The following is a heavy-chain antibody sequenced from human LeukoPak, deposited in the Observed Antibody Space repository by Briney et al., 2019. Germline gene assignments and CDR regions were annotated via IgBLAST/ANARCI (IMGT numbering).Heavy chain of an antibody. CDR2: IYYSGST. CDR3: ARDRLEIPSSGGGYYFDY. CDR1: GGSISSSIYY. D-gene: IGHD5-24*01. J-gene: IGHJ4*02. Sequence: SETLSLTCTVSGGSISSSIYYWGWIRQPPGKGLEWIGSIYYSGSTYYNPSLKSRVTISVDTSKNQFSLKLSSVTAADTAVYYCARDRLEIPSSGGGYYFDYWGQGTLVTVSS. V-gene: IGHV4-39*07.